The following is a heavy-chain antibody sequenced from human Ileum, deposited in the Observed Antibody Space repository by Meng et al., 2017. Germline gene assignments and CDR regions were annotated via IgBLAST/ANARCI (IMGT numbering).Heavy chain of an antibody. D-gene: IGHD1-1*01. Sequence: ASVKVSCKASGYTFTTYDFNWVRQASGQGLEWLGWLNPNTGGTGYSQKFQGRITLTRDTSINTAYMELSSLRSEDTAVYYCARNKPSTGDFDFWGQGTLVTVSS. J-gene: IGHJ4*02. CDR2: LNPNTGGT. CDR3: ARNKPSTGDFDF. CDR1: GYTFTTYD. V-gene: IGHV1-8*01.